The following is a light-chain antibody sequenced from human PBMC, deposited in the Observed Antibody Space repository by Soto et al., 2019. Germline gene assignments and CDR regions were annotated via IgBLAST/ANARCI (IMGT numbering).Light chain of an antibody. V-gene: IGKV3-20*01. CDR2: GGS. J-gene: IGKJ1*01. CDR1: QSVSSNH. Sequence: DIVLRQSPGTLSLSPGERATLSCRASQSVSSNHLAWYQQKPGQAPRLLIYGGSSRATGIPVRFSGSGSETDFTLTITRLEPEDFAVYYCQQYSSSRTFGQGTKV. CDR3: QQYSSSRT.